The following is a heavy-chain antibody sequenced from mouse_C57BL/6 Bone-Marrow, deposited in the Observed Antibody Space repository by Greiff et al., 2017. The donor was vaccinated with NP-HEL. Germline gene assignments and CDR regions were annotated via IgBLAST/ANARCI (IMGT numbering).Heavy chain of an antibody. D-gene: IGHD2-3*01. CDR3: VRGADGYYPFAY. CDR1: GFSFNTYA. V-gene: IGHV10-1*01. Sequence: DVHLVESGGGLVQPKGSLKLSCAASGFSFNTYAMNWVRQAPGKGLEWVARIRSKSNNYATYYADSVKDRFTISRDDSESMLYLQMNNLKTEDTAMYYCVRGADGYYPFAYWGQGTLVTVSA. J-gene: IGHJ3*01. CDR2: IRSKSNNYAT.